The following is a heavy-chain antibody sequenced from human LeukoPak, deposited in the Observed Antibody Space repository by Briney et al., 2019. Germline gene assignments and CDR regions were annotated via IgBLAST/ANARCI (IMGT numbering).Heavy chain of an antibody. V-gene: IGHV4-4*02. CDR3: ARDLREVVRGVIIYNWFDP. Sequence: PSGTLSLTCAVSGGSISSSNWWSWVRQPPGKGLEWIGRIYTSGSTNYNPSLKSRVTISVDTSKNQFSLKLSSVTAADTAVYYCARDLREVVRGVIIYNWFDPWGQGTLVTVSS. CDR1: GGSISSSNW. CDR2: IYTSGST. J-gene: IGHJ5*02. D-gene: IGHD3-10*01.